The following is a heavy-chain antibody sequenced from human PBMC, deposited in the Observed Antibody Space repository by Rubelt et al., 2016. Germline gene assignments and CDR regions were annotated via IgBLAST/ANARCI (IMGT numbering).Heavy chain of an antibody. CDR3: ARILLPDYYDSSGGMDV. Sequence: QVTLRESGPALVKPTQTLTLTCTFSGFSLSTSGMCVSWIRQPPGTALEWLARIDWDDDKYYSTSLKTRITISKDTSKNQVVLTMTNMDPVDTATYYCARILLPDYYDSSGGMDVWGQGTTVTVSS. CDR2: IDWDDDK. CDR1: GFSLSTSGMC. D-gene: IGHD3-22*01. J-gene: IGHJ6*02. V-gene: IGHV2-70*15.